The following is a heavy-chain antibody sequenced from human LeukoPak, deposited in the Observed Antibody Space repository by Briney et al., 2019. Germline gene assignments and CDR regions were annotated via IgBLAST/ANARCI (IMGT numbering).Heavy chain of an antibody. Sequence: TSETLSLTCAVYGGSFSGYYWSWIRQPPGKGLEWIGEINHSGSTNYNPSLKSRVTISVDTSKNQFSLKLSSVTAADTAVYYCARGPPRATVISSTYDYWGQGTLVTVSS. D-gene: IGHD4-17*01. CDR1: GGSFSGYY. J-gene: IGHJ4*02. V-gene: IGHV4-34*01. CDR2: INHSGST. CDR3: ARGPPRATVISSTYDY.